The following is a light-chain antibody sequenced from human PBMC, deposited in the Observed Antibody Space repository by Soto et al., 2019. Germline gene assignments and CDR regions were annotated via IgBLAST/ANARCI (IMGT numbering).Light chain of an antibody. V-gene: IGKV1-5*01. CDR2: DAS. CDR1: QSLGTW. CDR3: QQSKTKLWT. Sequence: DIQMTQSPSTLSASVGDRVTITCRASQSLGTWLAWFQQKPGKAPKLLIYDASTLESGVPSRFSGSGSGTEFTLTINSLQPDDLATYYCQQSKTKLWTFGQGTRVEV. J-gene: IGKJ1*01.